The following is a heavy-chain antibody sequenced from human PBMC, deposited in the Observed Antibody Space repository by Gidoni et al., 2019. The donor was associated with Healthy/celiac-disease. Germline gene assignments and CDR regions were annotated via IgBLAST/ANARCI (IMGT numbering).Heavy chain of an antibody. CDR1: GYTFTSYA. CDR3: ASPSDNDFWSGYYYGMDV. CDR2: INAGNGNT. V-gene: IGHV1-3*01. Sequence: QVQLVQSGAEVKKPGASVKVSCKASGYTFTSYAMHWVRQAPGQRLEWMGWINAGNGNTKYSQKFQGRVTITRDTSASTAYMELSSLRSEDTAVYYCASPSDNDFWSGYYYGMDVWGQGTTVTVSS. J-gene: IGHJ6*02. D-gene: IGHD3-3*01.